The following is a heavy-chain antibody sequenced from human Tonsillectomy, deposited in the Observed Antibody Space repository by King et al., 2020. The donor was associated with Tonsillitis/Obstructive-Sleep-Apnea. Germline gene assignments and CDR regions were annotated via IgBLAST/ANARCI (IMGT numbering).Heavy chain of an antibody. D-gene: IGHD2-15*01. V-gene: IGHV5-10-1*03. CDR2: IDPSDSYT. J-gene: IGHJ6*02. Sequence: VQLVESGAEVKKPGESLRISCKGSGYSFTNYWISWVRQMPGKGLEWMGRIDPSDSYTNYSPSFQGHVTISVDKSISTAYLQWSSPKPSDTAMYYCARQDGPLFYYYGLDVWGQGTTVTVSS. CDR3: ARQDGPLFYYYGLDV. CDR1: GYSFTNYW.